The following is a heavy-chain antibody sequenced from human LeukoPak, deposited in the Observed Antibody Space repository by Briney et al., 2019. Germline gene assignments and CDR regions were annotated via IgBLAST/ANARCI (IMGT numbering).Heavy chain of an antibody. CDR1: GGTFSSYA. CDR2: IIPIFGTA. Sequence: SVKVSCNASGGTFSSYAISWVRQAPGQGLEWMGGIIPIFGTANYAQQSQGRVTITADESTSTAYMELSSLRSEDTAVYYCARAHYDILTGASYYYYGMDVWGKGTTVTVSS. CDR3: ARAHYDILTGASYYYYGMDV. V-gene: IGHV1-69*13. D-gene: IGHD3-9*01. J-gene: IGHJ6*04.